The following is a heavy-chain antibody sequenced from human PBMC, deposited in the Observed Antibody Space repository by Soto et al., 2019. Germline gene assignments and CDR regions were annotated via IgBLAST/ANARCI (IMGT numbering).Heavy chain of an antibody. CDR3: ARDQGAAAGDDAFDI. CDR1: GGSVSSGSYY. D-gene: IGHD6-13*01. J-gene: IGHJ3*02. Sequence: SDTLSLTCTVSGGSVSSGSYYWSWIRQPPGKGLEWIGYIYYSGSTNYNPSLKSRVTISIDTSKNQFSLKLSSVTAADTAVYYCARDQGAAAGDDAFDIWGQGTMVTVSS. CDR2: IYYSGST. V-gene: IGHV4-61*01.